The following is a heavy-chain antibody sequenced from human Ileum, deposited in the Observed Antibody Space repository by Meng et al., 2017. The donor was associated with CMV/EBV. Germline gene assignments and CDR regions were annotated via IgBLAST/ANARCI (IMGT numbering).Heavy chain of an antibody. Sequence: GPGWVKPSGTVSLPAAALGGTISTYYWAWVRQPAGKGLEWIGRINAGGSTNDNPSLKSRVTMSVDTSKNQFSLKVSSVTAADTAVYYCAREENTVNQFEYWGQGTPVTVSS. CDR2: INAGGST. J-gene: IGHJ4*02. CDR3: AREENTVNQFEY. V-gene: IGHV4-4*07. CDR1: GGTISTYY. D-gene: IGHD4-17*01.